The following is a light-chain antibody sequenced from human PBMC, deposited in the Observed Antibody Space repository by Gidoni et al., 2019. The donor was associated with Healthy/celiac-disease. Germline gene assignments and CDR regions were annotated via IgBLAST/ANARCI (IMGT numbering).Light chain of an antibody. CDR1: SLRSYY. CDR3: NSRDSSGNV. CDR2: GKN. V-gene: IGLV3-19*01. J-gene: IGLJ1*01. Sequence: SSELTQDPAVSVALGQTVRITCQGDSLRSYYASWYPQKPGQAPVLVIYGKNNRPSGIPDRFSGSSSGNTASLTITGAQAEDEADYYCNSRDSSGNVFGTGTKVTVL.